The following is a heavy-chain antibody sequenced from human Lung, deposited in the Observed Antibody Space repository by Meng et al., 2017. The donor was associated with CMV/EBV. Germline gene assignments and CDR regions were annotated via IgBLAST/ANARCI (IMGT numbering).Heavy chain of an antibody. V-gene: IGHV3-30*02. Sequence: GESXKISCIASGFTFNTYGMHWVRQAPGKGLEWVAFIRSDGHQNYYADSVKGRIAVSRDNSKNTLYLRMTSLRAGDTAVYFCAKDLVDYYFDSWGQGTLVTVSS. CDR3: AKDLVDYYFDS. CDR1: GFTFNTYG. J-gene: IGHJ4*02. CDR2: IRSDGHQN. D-gene: IGHD5-12*01.